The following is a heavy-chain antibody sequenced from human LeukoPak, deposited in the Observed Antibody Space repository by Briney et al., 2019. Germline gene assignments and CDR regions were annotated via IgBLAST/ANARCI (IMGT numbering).Heavy chain of an antibody. CDR1: GYTFTGYY. J-gene: IGHJ5*02. V-gene: IGHV1-2*02. CDR3: ARDDYGGKFWFDP. D-gene: IGHD4-17*01. CDR2: INPNSGGT. Sequence: EASVKVSCKASGYTFTGYYMHWVRQAPGQGLEWMGWINPNSGGTNYAQKFQGRATMTRDTSISTAYMELSRLRSDDTAVYYCARDDYGGKFWFDPWGQGTLVTVSS.